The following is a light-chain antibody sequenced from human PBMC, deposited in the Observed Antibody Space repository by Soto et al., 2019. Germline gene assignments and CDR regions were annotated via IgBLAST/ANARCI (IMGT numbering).Light chain of an antibody. V-gene: IGLV4-69*01. Sequence: QLVLTHSPSASASLGASVKLTCTLSSAHSSYAIAWHQQQPEKGPRYLMKLNSDGSHTKGDGIPDRFSGSSSGAERYLTIASLQSEDEADYYCQTWGTGIWVFGGGTKRTVL. CDR3: QTWGTGIWV. CDR2: LNSDGSH. CDR1: SAHSSYA. J-gene: IGLJ3*02.